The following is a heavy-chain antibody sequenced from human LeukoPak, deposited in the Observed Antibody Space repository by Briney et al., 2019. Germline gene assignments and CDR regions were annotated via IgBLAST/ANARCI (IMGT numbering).Heavy chain of an antibody. D-gene: IGHD3-3*01. CDR3: ARDNAHYDFSLGYYYYYYMDV. V-gene: IGHV4-4*07. Sequence: PSETLSLTCTVSGGSISSYYWSWIRQPAGKGLEWIGRIYTSGSTNYNPSLKSRVTMSVDTSKNQFSLKLSSVTAADTAVYYCARDNAHYDFSLGYYYYYYMDVWGKGTTVTVSS. J-gene: IGHJ6*03. CDR2: IYTSGST. CDR1: GGSISSYY.